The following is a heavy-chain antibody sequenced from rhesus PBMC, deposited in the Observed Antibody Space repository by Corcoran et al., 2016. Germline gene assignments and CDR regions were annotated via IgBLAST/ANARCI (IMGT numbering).Heavy chain of an antibody. CDR3: TRSSGWYPYYFDY. D-gene: IGHD6-31*01. V-gene: IGHV3-136*01. CDR2: ISYTGKTI. CDR1: GGSISSSNW. J-gene: IGHJ4*01. Sequence: VQLQESGPGLVKPSETLSLTCAVSGGSISSSNWWSWIRQPTGKGLAWVSYISYTGKTIYYADSVKGRFTISRDNAKNSLSLQMSSLRAEDTAVYYCTRSSGWYPYYFDYWGQGVLVTVSS.